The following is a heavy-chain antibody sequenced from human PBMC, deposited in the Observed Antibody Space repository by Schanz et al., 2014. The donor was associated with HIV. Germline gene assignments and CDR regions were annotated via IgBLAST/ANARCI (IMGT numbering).Heavy chain of an antibody. CDR1: GFTFDNYG. CDR2: ISYDGRNK. V-gene: IGHV3-30*18. CDR3: AKSNGGDTAVVQYYFDY. D-gene: IGHD5-18*01. J-gene: IGHJ4*02. Sequence: VQLVESGGHLVQPGRSLRLSCAASGFTFDNYGMHWVRQAPVKGLEWVAVISYDGRNKYYADSVKGRFTISRDNAKNSLYLNMYSLRAEDTAVYFCAKSNGGDTAVVQYYFDYWGQGTLVSVSS.